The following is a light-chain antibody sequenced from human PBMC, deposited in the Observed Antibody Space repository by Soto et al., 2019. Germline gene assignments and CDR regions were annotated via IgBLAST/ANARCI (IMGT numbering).Light chain of an antibody. Sequence: EIVLTQSPATLSSFPGDRVTLSCRASQYINTRLAWYQHRPGQAPRLLIYQTSIRAAGIPARFSASGSGTDFTLTISDVQPEDFAVYYCQQRNKWPPVTFGGGTRVEIK. CDR2: QTS. CDR1: QYINTR. J-gene: IGKJ4*01. CDR3: QQRNKWPPVT. V-gene: IGKV3-11*01.